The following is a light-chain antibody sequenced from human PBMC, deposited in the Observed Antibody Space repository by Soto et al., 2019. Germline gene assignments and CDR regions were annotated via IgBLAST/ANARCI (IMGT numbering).Light chain of an antibody. CDR2: EVY. Sequence: QSALTQPASVSGSPGQSITFSCTGTSNDIGGYNYVSWFQHHPDKAPKLIIYEVYDRPSGVSNRFSGSKAGNTASLTISGLQPEDEADYSCSSYTTNHNRVFGGGTPLTVL. CDR3: SSYTTNHNRV. CDR1: SNDIGGYNY. J-gene: IGLJ3*02. V-gene: IGLV2-14*01.